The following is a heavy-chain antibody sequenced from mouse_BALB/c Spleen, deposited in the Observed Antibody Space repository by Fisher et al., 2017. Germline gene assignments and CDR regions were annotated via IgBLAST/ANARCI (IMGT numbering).Heavy chain of an antibody. CDR3: ARRYYYGSSPYWYFDV. V-gene: IGHV1-26*01. D-gene: IGHD1-1*01. Sequence: QKFKGKATLTVDKSSSTAYMELSSLTSEDSAVYYCARRYYYGSSPYWYFDVWGAGTTVTVSS. J-gene: IGHJ1*01.